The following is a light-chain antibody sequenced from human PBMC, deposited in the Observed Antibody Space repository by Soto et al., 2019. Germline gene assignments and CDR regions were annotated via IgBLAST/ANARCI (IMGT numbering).Light chain of an antibody. CDR1: RHVYINA. CDR2: GAS. CDR3: QQYGASPFT. Sequence: VVLTQSPATRSLSPGDRATLSCRASRHVYINALGWYQQKPGRTPTLLIYGASTRATDIPDRFSATGSGTDFSLTISGVEPEDSAVYYCQQYGASPFTFGPGTRLEI. V-gene: IGKV3-20*01. J-gene: IGKJ3*01.